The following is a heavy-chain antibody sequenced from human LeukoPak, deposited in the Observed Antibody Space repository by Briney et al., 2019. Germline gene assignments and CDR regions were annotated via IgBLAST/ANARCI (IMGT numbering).Heavy chain of an antibody. CDR3: ARAGEGSLSPFGY. Sequence: SETPSLTCTVSGGSISSSSYYWGWIRQPPGKGLEWIGSIYYSGSTYYNPSLKSRVTISVDTSKNQFSLKLSSVTAADTAVYYCARAGEGSLSPFGYWGQGTLVTVSS. V-gene: IGHV4-39*07. J-gene: IGHJ4*02. D-gene: IGHD6-6*01. CDR2: IYYSGST. CDR1: GGSISSSSYY.